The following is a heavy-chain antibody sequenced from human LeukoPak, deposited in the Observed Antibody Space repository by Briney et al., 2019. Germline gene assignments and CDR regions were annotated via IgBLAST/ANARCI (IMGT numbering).Heavy chain of an antibody. D-gene: IGHD6-19*01. CDR1: GDSISDYY. Sequence: PSETLSLTCTVSGDSISDYYWSWIRQPPGKGLEWIGYIYYSGSTNYIPSLKSRVTISVDTSKNQFSLKLSSVTAADTAVYYCARVLGRGMAVAGDAFDIWGQGTMVTVSS. CDR3: ARVLGRGMAVAGDAFDI. CDR2: IYYSGST. V-gene: IGHV4-59*01. J-gene: IGHJ3*02.